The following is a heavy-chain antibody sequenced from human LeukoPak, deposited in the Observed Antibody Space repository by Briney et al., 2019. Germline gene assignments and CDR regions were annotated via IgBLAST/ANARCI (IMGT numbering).Heavy chain of an antibody. CDR3: AKDLFKYYDILTGSQAFDI. Sequence: SETLSLTCAVSSGSIFTSNWWSWVRQPPGKGLEWIGQIFHSGSTSYSPSLKSRVTISVDKSKNQFSLKLTSVTAADTAVYYCAKDLFKYYDILTGSQAFDIWGQGTMVTVSS. CDR2: IFHSGST. D-gene: IGHD3-9*01. V-gene: IGHV4-4*02. J-gene: IGHJ3*02. CDR1: SGSIFTSNW.